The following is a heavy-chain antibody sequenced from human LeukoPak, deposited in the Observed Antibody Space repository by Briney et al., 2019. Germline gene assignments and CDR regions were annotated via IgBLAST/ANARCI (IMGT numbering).Heavy chain of an antibody. CDR1: GYTFTAHY. J-gene: IGHJ5*02. CDR2: INPYNLGT. D-gene: IGHD3-16*01. V-gene: IGHV1-2*02. Sequence: GASVTVSCKASGYTFTAHYIHWVRQAPGQGLQWMGWINPYNLGTNFAQAFQGRVIMTTDMSTNTVHMELRSLRFDDTAVYYCTRDRGGTPPFAPGGQGPVVSVPS. CDR3: TRDRGGTPPFAP.